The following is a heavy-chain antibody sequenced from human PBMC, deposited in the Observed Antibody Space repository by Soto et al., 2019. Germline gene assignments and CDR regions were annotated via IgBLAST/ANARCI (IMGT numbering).Heavy chain of an antibody. CDR1: GFTFSDHY. Sequence: EVQLVESGGGLVQPGGSLRLSCAASGFTFSDHYMDWVRQAPGKGLEWVARSRNRVNSHTTEYAASVKGRFTISRDESKSYLYLQMNSLKIEDTAVYYCPRGLLGGAPSYTFHGMDVWGQGTTVTVSS. V-gene: IGHV3-72*01. J-gene: IGHJ6*01. D-gene: IGHD1-26*01. CDR2: SRNRVNSHTT. CDR3: PRGLLGGAPSYTFHGMDV.